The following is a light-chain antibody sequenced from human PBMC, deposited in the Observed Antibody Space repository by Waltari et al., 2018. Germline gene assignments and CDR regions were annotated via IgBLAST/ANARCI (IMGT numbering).Light chain of an antibody. J-gene: IGLJ3*02. V-gene: IGLV3-21*01. CDR1: NLGRNS. CDR3: QVWERSTARWT. Sequence: SYVLTPPPSVSVPPGETARMPCRGRNLGRNSAHWYQQEPRQAPILVMSFDSGRPSGSRVRCSGSNSGNTASLTISQVEAGDEADFYCQVWERSTARWTFGGGTKLTVL. CDR2: FDS.